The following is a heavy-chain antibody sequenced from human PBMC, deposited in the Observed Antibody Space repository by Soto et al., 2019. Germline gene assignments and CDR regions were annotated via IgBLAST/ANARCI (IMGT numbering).Heavy chain of an antibody. CDR1: GGTFNNYA. J-gene: IGHJ6*02. Sequence: QVLLVQSGPEVKKPGSSVKVSCKASGGTFNNYAINWVRQAPGKGLEWMGGIIPTFGTGNHAQKFQGRVTITADESTTPAYMELNGLRSEDTAIYYCASFDGTLVRGGRSSPYEMDVWGQGTRVIVSS. V-gene: IGHV1-69*01. CDR3: ASFDGTLVRGGRSSPYEMDV. CDR2: IIPTFGTG. D-gene: IGHD3-10*01.